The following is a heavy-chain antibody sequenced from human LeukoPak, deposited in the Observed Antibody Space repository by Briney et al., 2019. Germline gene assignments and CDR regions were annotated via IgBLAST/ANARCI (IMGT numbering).Heavy chain of an antibody. CDR3: ASRNYDFWSGYYSGMDV. CDR2: INHSGST. D-gene: IGHD3-3*01. Sequence: SETLSLTCAVYGGSFSGYYWSWIRQPPGKGLKWIGEINHSGSTNYNPSLKSRVTISVDTSKNQFSLKLSSVTAADTAVYYCASRNYDFWSGYYSGMDVWGKGTTVTVSS. V-gene: IGHV4-34*01. J-gene: IGHJ6*04. CDR1: GGSFSGYY.